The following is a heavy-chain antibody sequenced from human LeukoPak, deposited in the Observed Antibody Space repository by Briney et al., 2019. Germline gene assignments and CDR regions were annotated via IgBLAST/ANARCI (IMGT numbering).Heavy chain of an antibody. V-gene: IGHV1-46*01. J-gene: IGHJ6*02. CDR3: ARGPPAAIWFGLLPRYYGMDV. CDR2: IIPTGGST. Sequence: ASVKVSCKASGYTFIDYYMHWMRQAPGQGLEWMGMIIPTGGSTTYAHKFQGRVTMTRDTSTSTVYMELSRLRSEDTAVYYCARGPPAAIWFGLLPRYYGMDVWGQGTTVTVSS. D-gene: IGHD3-10*01. CDR1: GYTFIDYY.